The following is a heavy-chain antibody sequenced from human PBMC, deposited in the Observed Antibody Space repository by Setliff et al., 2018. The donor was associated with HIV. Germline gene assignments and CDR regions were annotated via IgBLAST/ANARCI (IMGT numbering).Heavy chain of an antibody. Sequence: SETLSLTCTVSGFSISSGYYWGWIRQPPGKGLEWIASTSHSGSTGYNPSLRSRVTISLDTSKNQVSLNMRSVTAIDTGVYYCVTTDYSGYDSVWFDPWGQGTLVTVSS. CDR1: GFSISSGYY. J-gene: IGHJ5*02. D-gene: IGHD5-12*01. CDR3: VTTDYSGYDSVWFDP. CDR2: TSHSGST. V-gene: IGHV4-38-2*02.